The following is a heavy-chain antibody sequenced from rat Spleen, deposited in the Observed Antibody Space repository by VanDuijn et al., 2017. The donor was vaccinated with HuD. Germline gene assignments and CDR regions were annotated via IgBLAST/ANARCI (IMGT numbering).Heavy chain of an antibody. CDR3: ARTNSPYYYVMDA. V-gene: IGHV3-3*01. Sequence: EVQLQESGPGLVKPSQSLSLTCSVTGYSITSGYGWSWIRKFPGNKLEWMGYINSAGSANYNPPLKSQISITRDTSKNQFFLQVNSVTTEDTATYYCARTNSPYYYVMDAWGQGASVTVSS. J-gene: IGHJ4*01. CDR2: INSAGSA. CDR1: GYSITSGYG.